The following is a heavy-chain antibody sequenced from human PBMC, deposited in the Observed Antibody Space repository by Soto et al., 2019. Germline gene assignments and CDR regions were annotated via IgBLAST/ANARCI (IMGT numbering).Heavy chain of an antibody. D-gene: IGHD3-9*01. CDR1: GGTFSSYA. J-gene: IGHJ5*02. CDR3: ARDAYYDILTGPSAWFDP. CDR2: IIPIFGTA. Sequence: QIQLVQSGAEVKKPGSSVKVSCKASGGTFSSYAISWVRQAPGQGLEWMGGIIPIFGTANYAQKFQGRVTITADESTSTAYMELSSLRSEDTAVYYCARDAYYDILTGPSAWFDPWGQGTLVTVSS. V-gene: IGHV1-69*12.